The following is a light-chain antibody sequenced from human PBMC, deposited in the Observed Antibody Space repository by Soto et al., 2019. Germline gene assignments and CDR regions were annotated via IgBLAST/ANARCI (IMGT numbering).Light chain of an antibody. CDR3: QQYNNWPQT. Sequence: EIVMTQSPATLSVSPGERVTLSCRASQSLRSSLAWYQQKTGQAPRLLIYDASTRATGIPARFSGSGSGTDFTLTISGLQSEDFSVYYCQQYNNWPQTFGQGTKVDIK. CDR2: DAS. V-gene: IGKV3-15*01. CDR1: QSLRSS. J-gene: IGKJ1*01.